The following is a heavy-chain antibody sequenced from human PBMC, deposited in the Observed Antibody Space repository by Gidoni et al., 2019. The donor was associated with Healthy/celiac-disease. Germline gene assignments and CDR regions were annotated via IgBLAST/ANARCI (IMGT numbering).Heavy chain of an antibody. J-gene: IGHJ6*03. D-gene: IGHD2-2*01. CDR1: GGSFSGYY. CDR2: INHSGST. CDR3: ARGIKVPAAQYLHYYYYMDV. V-gene: IGHV4-34*01. Sequence: QVQLQQWGAGLLKPSETLSLTCAVYGGSFSGYYWSWIRQPPGKGLEWIGEINHSGSTNYNPSLKSRVTISVDTSKNQFSLKLSSVTAADTAVYYCARGIKVPAAQYLHYYYYMDVWGKGTTVTVSS.